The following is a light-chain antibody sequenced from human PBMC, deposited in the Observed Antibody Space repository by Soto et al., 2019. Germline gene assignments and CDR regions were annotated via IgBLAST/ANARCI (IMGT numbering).Light chain of an antibody. J-gene: IGKJ1*01. Sequence: ESVLTQSPGTLSFSPCEIATLSCRASQSVSGSYLAWYQQKPGQPPRLLMFGASSRATGIPDRFGGSGSGTDFILTISRLEPEDFAVYYCQQYGTTFGQGTKVDIK. CDR1: QSVSGSY. CDR3: QQYGTT. V-gene: IGKV3-20*01. CDR2: GAS.